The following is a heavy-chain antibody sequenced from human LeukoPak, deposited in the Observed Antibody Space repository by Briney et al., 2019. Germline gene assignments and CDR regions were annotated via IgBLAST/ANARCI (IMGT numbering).Heavy chain of an antibody. V-gene: IGHV1-46*01. CDR1: GYTFTSYY. J-gene: IGHJ6*02. D-gene: IGHD3-22*01. CDR2: INPSDLST. CDR3: ARATDYYDSSGYYYYYYGMDV. Sequence: ASVKVSCKASGYTFTSYYIHWVRQAPGQGLEWMGIINPSDLSTTYAQKLQGRVTMTTDTSTSTAYMELRSLRSDDTAVYYCARATDYYDSSGYYYYYYGMDVWGQGTTVTVSS.